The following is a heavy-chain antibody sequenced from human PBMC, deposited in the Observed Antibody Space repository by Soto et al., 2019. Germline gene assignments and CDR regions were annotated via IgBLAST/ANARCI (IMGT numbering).Heavy chain of an antibody. CDR1: GGSISSYY. CDR3: ARTRGGDYADY. CDR2: IYYSGST. D-gene: IGHD4-17*01. Sequence: SETLSLTCTVSGGSISSYYWSWIRQPPGKGLEWIGYIYYSGSTNYNPSLKSRVTISVDTSKNQFSLKLSSVTAADTAVYYCARTRGGDYADYWGQGTLVTVSS. J-gene: IGHJ4*02. V-gene: IGHV4-59*08.